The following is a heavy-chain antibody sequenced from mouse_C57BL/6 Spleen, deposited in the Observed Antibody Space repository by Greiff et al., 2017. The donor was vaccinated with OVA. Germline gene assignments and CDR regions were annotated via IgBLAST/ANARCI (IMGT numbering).Heavy chain of an antibody. D-gene: IGHD2-13*01. Sequence: EVMLVESGGDLVKPGGSLKLSCAASGFTFSSYGMSWVRQTPDKRLEWVATISSGGSYTYYPDSVKGRFTISRDNAKNTLYLQMSSLKSEDTAMYYCARRGDYYFDYRGQGTTLTVSS. CDR3: ARRGDYYFDY. J-gene: IGHJ2*01. CDR1: GFTFSSYG. V-gene: IGHV5-6*02. CDR2: ISSGGSYT.